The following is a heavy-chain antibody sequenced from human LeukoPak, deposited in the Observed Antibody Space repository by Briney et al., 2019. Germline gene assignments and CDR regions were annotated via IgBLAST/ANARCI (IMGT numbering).Heavy chain of an antibody. CDR3: ARRKDYYDSAAFY. D-gene: IGHD3-22*01. CDR1: GASIDSHSW. J-gene: IGHJ4*02. CDR2: IYHSGGA. V-gene: IGHV4/OR15-8*01. Sequence: SETLSLTCAVSGASIDSHSWWSWVRQPPGKGLEWIGEIYHSGGANYKPSLKSRVTMSVDTSKNQFSLKLSSVTAADTAAYYCARRKDYYDSAAFYWGQGTLVTVSS.